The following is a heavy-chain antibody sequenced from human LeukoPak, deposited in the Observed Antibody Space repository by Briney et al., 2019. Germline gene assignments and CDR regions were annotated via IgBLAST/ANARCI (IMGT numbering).Heavy chain of an antibody. V-gene: IGHV1-46*01. CDR3: ARGSRGYYYDFDY. J-gene: IGHJ4*02. CDR2: IYPSGGRT. Sequence: GASVRVSCKASGYTFSVYFINWVRQAPGQGLEWMGIIYPSGGRTNYAQKFQGRVTITTSTSISTAYMELSSLRSEDTAVYYCARGSRGYYYDFDYWGQGTLVTVSS. D-gene: IGHD3-22*01. CDR1: GYTFSVYF.